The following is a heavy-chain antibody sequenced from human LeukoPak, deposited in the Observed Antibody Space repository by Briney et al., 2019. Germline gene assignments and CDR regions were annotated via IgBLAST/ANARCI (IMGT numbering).Heavy chain of an antibody. CDR1: GFTVSSNY. D-gene: IGHD5-18*01. CDR3: ARDLGYSYGIDYYYYGMDA. J-gene: IGHJ6*02. V-gene: IGHV3-66*01. CDR2: IYSGGST. Sequence: GGPLRLPCAASGFTVSSNYMSWVRQAPGKGLEWVSVIYSGGSTYYADSVKDRFTISRDNSKNTLYLQMNSLRAEDTAVYYCARDLGYSYGIDYYYYGMDAWGQGTTVTVSS.